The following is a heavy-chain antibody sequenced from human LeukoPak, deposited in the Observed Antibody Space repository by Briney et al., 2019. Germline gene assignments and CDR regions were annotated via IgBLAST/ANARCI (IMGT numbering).Heavy chain of an antibody. J-gene: IGHJ6*02. CDR2: INHSGST. CDR3: ARDRYCSSTSCRYYYYYYGMDV. CDR1: GGSFSGYY. V-gene: IGHV4-34*01. D-gene: IGHD2-2*01. Sequence: RPSETLSLTCAVYGGSFSGYYWSWIRQPPGKGLEWIGEINHSGSTNYNPSLKSRVTISVDTSKNQFSLKLSSVTAADTAVYYCARDRYCSSTSCRYYYYYYGMDVWGQGTTATVSS.